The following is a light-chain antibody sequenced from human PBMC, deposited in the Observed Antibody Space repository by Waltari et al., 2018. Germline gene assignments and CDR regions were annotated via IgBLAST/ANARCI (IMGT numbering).Light chain of an antibody. V-gene: IGLV2-11*01. CDR3: CSYGGSFSSGYV. Sequence: QPPSQAPKFMFYDVSKRPWGVPAPLVGSKSCNTAALTMSGLQTEDEADYYCCSYGGSFSSGYVFGSGTKVTVL. J-gene: IGLJ1*01. CDR2: DVS.